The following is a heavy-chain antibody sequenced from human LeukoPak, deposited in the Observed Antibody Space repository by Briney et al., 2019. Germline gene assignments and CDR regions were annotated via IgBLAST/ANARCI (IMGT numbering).Heavy chain of an antibody. CDR3: ARGGGGSSWTGGEFDY. J-gene: IGHJ4*02. D-gene: IGHD6-13*01. Sequence: SETLSLTCAVYGGSFSGYYRSWIRQPPGKGLEWIGEINHSGSTNYNPSLKSRVTISVDTSKNQFSLKLSSVTAADTAVYYCARGGGGSSWTGGEFDYWGQGTLVTVSS. CDR2: INHSGST. V-gene: IGHV4-34*01. CDR1: GGSFSGYY.